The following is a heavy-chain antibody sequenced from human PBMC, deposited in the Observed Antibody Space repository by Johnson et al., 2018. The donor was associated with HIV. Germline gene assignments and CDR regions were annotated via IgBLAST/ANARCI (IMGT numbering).Heavy chain of an antibody. Sequence: QVLLLESGGGLVQPGGSLRLSCAASGFTFSSYVMQWVRQATGKGLEWVAVISYDGSNKYYADSVKGRFTISRDNAKKSLYLQMNSLRVEDTALYYCAKSTQASIVRESGPYGAFDIWGQGTMVTVSS. J-gene: IGHJ3*02. D-gene: IGHD3-10*01. V-gene: IGHV3-30-3*02. CDR2: ISYDGSNK. CDR1: GFTFSSYV. CDR3: AKSTQASIVRESGPYGAFDI.